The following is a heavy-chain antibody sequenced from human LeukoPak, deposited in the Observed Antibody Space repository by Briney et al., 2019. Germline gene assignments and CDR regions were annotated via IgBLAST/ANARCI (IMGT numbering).Heavy chain of an antibody. D-gene: IGHD4-23*01. V-gene: IGHV3-48*03. CDR2: ISSSGSTI. CDR3: ARVLEGLTITPPNAFDY. CDR1: GFTFSSYE. J-gene: IGHJ4*02. Sequence: GGSLRLSCAASGFTFSSYEMNWVRQVPGKGLEWVSYISSSGSTIYYADSVKGRFTISRDNAKNSLYLQMNSLRAEDTAVYYCARVLEGLTITPPNAFDYWGQGTLVTVSS.